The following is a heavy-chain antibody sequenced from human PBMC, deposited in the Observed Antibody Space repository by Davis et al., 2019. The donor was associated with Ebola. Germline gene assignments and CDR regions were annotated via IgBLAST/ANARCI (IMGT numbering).Heavy chain of an antibody. D-gene: IGHD5-18*01. CDR2: IKQDGSEK. V-gene: IGHV3-7*03. CDR1: GFTFSSYW. J-gene: IGHJ4*02. Sequence: GESLKISCAASGFTFSSYWMSWVRQAPGKGLEWVANIKQDGSEKYYVDSVKGRFTISRDNAKNSLYLQMNSLRAEDTAVYYCARWIQLWSQWRALDYWGQGTLVTVSS. CDR3: ARWIQLWSQWRALDY.